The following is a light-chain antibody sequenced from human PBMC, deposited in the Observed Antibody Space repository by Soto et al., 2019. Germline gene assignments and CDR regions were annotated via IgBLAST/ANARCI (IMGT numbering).Light chain of an antibody. CDR1: NSNIGNNY. J-gene: IGLJ2*01. CDR3: GTWDSSLSAVV. V-gene: IGLV1-51*01. Sequence: QSVLTQPPSVSAAPGQKVTISCSGSNSNIGNNYVSWYQQLAGTAPKLLIYDNNKRPSGIPDRCSGSKSGTSATLGITGLQTGDEADYYCGTWDSSLSAVVFGGGTKLTVL. CDR2: DNN.